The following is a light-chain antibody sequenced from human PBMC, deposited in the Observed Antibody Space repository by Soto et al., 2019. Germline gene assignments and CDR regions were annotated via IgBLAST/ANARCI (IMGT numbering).Light chain of an antibody. Sequence: EIVLTQSPGTLSLSPGERATLSCRASQSVSSSYLAWYQQKPGQAPRLLIHAASSRATGIPDRFSGSGSGTDFTLTIRRLEPDDYAVYYCQQCSGSPWTFGQGTKVEIK. J-gene: IGKJ1*01. CDR2: AAS. V-gene: IGKV3-20*01. CDR1: QSVSSSY. CDR3: QQCSGSPWT.